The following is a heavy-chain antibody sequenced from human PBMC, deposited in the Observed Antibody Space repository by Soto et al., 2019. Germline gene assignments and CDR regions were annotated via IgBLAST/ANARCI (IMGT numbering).Heavy chain of an antibody. CDR3: ARDLLVYSSLSLYYYYCMDV. J-gene: IGHJ6*03. Sequence: GVSLRLSCAASGFTVSSNYMSWVRQAPGKGLEWVSVMYSGGSAYYADSVKGRFTISRDNSKNTLYLQMNSLRAEDTAVYYCARDLLVYSSLSLYYYYCMDVWSKGTTVTVSS. V-gene: IGHV3-66*01. CDR2: MYSGGSA. CDR1: GFTVSSNY. D-gene: IGHD6-6*01.